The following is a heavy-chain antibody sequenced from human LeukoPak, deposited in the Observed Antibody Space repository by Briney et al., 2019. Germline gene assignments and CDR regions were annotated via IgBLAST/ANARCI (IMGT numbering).Heavy chain of an antibody. D-gene: IGHD3-22*01. CDR1: AFTFSSYG. CDR3: ARRYDSKNYFDY. V-gene: IGHV3-30*02. CDR2: IRYDGSNK. Sequence: GGSLRLSCATSAFTFSSYGMHWVRQAPGKGLEWVAFIRYDGSNKYYADSVKGRFTISRDNSKNTLYLQMNSLRAEDTAVYYCARRYDSKNYFDYWGQGTLVTVSS. J-gene: IGHJ4*02.